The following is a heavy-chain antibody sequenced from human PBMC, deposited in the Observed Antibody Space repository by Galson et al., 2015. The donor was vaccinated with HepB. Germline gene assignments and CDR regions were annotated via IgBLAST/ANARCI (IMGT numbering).Heavy chain of an antibody. CDR2: ISYDGNNK. J-gene: IGHJ4*02. CDR3: ARDYCRGLTGYRSGWYAGY. CDR1: GFIFSTYA. D-gene: IGHD6-13*01. V-gene: IGHV3-30*03. Sequence: SLRLSCAASGFIFSTYAMHWVRQAPGKGLEWVAVISYDGNNKYYADSVKGRFTISRDNSKNTLFLQMISLRSEDTAVYYCARDYCRGLTGYRSGWYAGYWGQGTLVTVSS.